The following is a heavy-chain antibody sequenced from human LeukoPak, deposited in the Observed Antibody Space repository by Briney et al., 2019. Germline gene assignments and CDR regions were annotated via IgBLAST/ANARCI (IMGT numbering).Heavy chain of an antibody. CDR1: GFNFRTHA. D-gene: IGHD6-19*01. Sequence: PGGSPRLSCSASGFNFRTHAMHWVRQAPGKGLEWVAMIWGGGNYKYYADSVKGRFSISRDDSRSRLHLQMDSLRTEDTAVYYCAIDPPDSGWAFWSWGQGALVTVSS. CDR3: AIDPPDSGWAFWS. J-gene: IGHJ5*02. V-gene: IGHV3-33*01. CDR2: IWGGGNYK.